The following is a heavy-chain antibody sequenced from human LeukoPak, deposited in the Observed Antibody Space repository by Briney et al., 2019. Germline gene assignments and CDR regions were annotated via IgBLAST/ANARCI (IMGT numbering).Heavy chain of an antibody. CDR3: ARGGSTSCYKCAFDI. D-gene: IGHD2-2*02. J-gene: IGHJ3*02. V-gene: IGHV4-59*01. Sequence: SETLSLTCTVSGGSISSYYWSWLRQPPGKGLEWIGYIYYSGSTNYNPSLKSRVTISVDTSKNQFSLKLSSVTAADTAVYYCARGGSTSCYKCAFDIWGQGTMVTVSS. CDR1: GGSISSYY. CDR2: IYYSGST.